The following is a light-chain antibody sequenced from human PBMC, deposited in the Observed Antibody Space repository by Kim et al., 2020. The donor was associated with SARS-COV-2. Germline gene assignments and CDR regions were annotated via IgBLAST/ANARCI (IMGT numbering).Light chain of an antibody. CDR2: GKN. CDR1: SLRSYY. V-gene: IGLV3-19*01. CDR3: NSRDSSGNLV. J-gene: IGLJ2*01. Sequence: VALGQTVRITCQGDSLRSYYASWYQQKPGQAPVLVNYGKNNRPSGIPDRFSGSSSGNTASLTITGAQAEDEADYYCNSRDSSGNLVFGGGTQLTVL.